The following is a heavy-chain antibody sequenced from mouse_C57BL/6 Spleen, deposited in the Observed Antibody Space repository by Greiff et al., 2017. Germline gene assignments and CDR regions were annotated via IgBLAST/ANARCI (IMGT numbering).Heavy chain of an antibody. V-gene: IGHV1-50*01. CDR3: ASSGDYGSSLPYWYFDV. CDR2: IDPSDSYT. D-gene: IGHD1-1*01. CDR1: GYTFTSYW. Sequence: QVQLQQSGAELVKPGASVKLSCKASGYTFTSYWMQWVKQRPGQGLEWIGEIDPSDSYTNYNQKFKGKATLTVDTSSRTAYMQLSSLPSEDAAVYYWASSGDYGSSLPYWYFDVWGTGTTVTGSS. J-gene: IGHJ1*03.